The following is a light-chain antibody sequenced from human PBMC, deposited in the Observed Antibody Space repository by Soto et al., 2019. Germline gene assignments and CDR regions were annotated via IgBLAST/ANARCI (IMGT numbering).Light chain of an antibody. CDR1: RSDIGDSNF. CDR3: ASFRSGTILV. J-gene: IGLJ1*01. V-gene: IGLV2-14*01. CDR2: EVN. Sequence: QSFLTQPASVSGSPGQSVTISCTGPRSDIGDSNFISWYQHSPGKAPRLLIYEVNNRPSGVSKRFSGSKAGNTASLTISGLLDDDEADYFCASFRSGTILVFGSGTKVT.